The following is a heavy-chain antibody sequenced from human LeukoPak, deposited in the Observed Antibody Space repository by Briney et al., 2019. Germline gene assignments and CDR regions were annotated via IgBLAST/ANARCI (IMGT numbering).Heavy chain of an antibody. Sequence: GGSLRLSCAASGFTFRTYAMSWVRQAPGKGLGWVSAISGGGGSTYYADSVKGRFTISRDNSKNTLFLQMNSLRAEDTAVYYCAKDRYCGGGTCYWSYFDYWGQGTLVTVSS. CDR2: ISGGGGST. V-gene: IGHV3-23*01. D-gene: IGHD2-15*01. J-gene: IGHJ4*02. CDR3: AKDRYCGGGTCYWSYFDY. CDR1: GFTFRTYA.